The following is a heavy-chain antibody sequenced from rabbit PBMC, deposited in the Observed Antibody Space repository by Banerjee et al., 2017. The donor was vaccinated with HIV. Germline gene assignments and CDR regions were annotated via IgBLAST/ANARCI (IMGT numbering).Heavy chain of an antibody. Sequence: QSLEESGGDLVKPGAFLTLTCTASGFSFTNKYVMCWVRQAPGKGLEWIACINTSTGNTVYASWAKGRFTISKPSSTTVTLQMTSLTAADTATYFCARDWGAYAGHGYATGWLDLWGPGTLVTVS. CDR2: INTSTGNT. V-gene: IGHV1S40*01. D-gene: IGHD6-1*01. CDR3: ARDWGAYAGHGYATGWLDL. CDR1: GFSFTNKYV. J-gene: IGHJ6*01.